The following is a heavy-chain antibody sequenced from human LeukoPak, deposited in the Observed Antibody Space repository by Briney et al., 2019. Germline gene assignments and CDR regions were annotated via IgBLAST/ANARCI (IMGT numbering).Heavy chain of an antibody. CDR2: INPNSGGT. Sequence: ASVKVSCKASGYIFTGYYMHWVRQAPGQGLEWMGWINPNSGGTNYPQKFQGRVTMTRDTSITTAYMELSSLRSDDTAVYYCARAGVRYYYDSSGYYLDFDFWGQGTLVTVSS. D-gene: IGHD3-22*01. V-gene: IGHV1-2*02. J-gene: IGHJ4*02. CDR3: ARAGVRYYYDSSGYYLDFDF. CDR1: GYIFTGYY.